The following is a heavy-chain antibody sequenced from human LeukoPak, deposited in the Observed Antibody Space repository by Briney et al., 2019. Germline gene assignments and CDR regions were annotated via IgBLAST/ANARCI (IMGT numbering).Heavy chain of an antibody. V-gene: IGHV5-51*01. CDR2: IYPGDSDT. CDR1: GYSFTSYW. Sequence: GESLKISCKGSGYSFTSYWIGWVRQMPGKGLEWMGIIYPGDSDTRYSPSFQGQVTISADKSISTAYLQWSSLKDSDTAMYYCARSHYYDSSGYYAAATLDYWGQGTLVTVSS. CDR3: ARSHYYDSSGYYAAATLDY. D-gene: IGHD3-22*01. J-gene: IGHJ4*02.